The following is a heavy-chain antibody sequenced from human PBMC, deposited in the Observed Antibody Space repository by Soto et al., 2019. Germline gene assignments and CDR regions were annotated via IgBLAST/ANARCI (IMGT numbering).Heavy chain of an antibody. CDR2: IYNNGRT. CDR1: GGSISSSS. Sequence: PSETLSLTCTVSGGSISSSSWSWIRQPPGRGLEWIGYIYNNGRTDYNPSLKSRVTISVDTSKNHFSLKLSSVTPADTAVYYCARAHFCTSTSCYHYFDFWGQGTLVTVSS. CDR3: ARAHFCTSTSCYHYFDF. J-gene: IGHJ4*02. D-gene: IGHD2-2*01. V-gene: IGHV4-59*01.